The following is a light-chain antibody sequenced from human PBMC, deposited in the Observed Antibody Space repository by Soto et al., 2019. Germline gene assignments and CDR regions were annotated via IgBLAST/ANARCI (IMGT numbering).Light chain of an antibody. CDR1: SSDNSGHNY. V-gene: IGLV2-8*01. CDR2: EVS. Sequence: QSVLTQPPSASGSPGQSVTISCTGASSDNSGHNYVSWYQQHPGKAPKLMIYEVSKRPSWVPDRFSASKSGNTASLTVSGLQAEDEADYYCSSYAGGNNWVFGGGTKLTVL. J-gene: IGLJ3*02. CDR3: SSYAGGNNWV.